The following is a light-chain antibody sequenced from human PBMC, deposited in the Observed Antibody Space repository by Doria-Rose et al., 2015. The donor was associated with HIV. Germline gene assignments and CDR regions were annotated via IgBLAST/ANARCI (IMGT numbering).Light chain of an antibody. J-gene: IGKJ1*01. V-gene: IGKV3-20*01. CDR1: QSFSSTY. Sequence: TQSPGTLSLSPGERATLSCRASQSFSSTYLAWYQQKPGQAPSLLIYDGSTRATGISDRFSASGSGTDFTLTINRLEPEDFALYYCLQYGTSWTFSQGTKVEI. CDR2: DGS. CDR3: LQYGTSWT.